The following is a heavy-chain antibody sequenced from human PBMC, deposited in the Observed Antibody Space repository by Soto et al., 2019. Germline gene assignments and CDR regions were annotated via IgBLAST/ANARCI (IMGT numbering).Heavy chain of an antibody. CDR2: LYYGRSA. J-gene: IGHJ4*02. CDR3: ARDKITGLFDY. CDR1: GGSISSYY. D-gene: IGHD2-8*02. V-gene: IGHV4-59*01. Sequence: SETLSLTCTVSGGSISSYYWSWIRQPPGKGLESIGYLYYGRSANYNPSLKSRVTLSVDTSTNQCSLTLSSMTAADTAVYYCARDKITGLFDYWGQGTLVTVSS.